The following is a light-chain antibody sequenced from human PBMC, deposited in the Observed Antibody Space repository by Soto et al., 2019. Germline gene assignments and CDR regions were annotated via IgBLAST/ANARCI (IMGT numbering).Light chain of an antibody. Sequence: AIRMTQSPSSFSASTGDRVTITCRASQGIISYLAWYQQKLGKAPKLLIYAASTLQSGVPSRFSGSGSGTDFTLTISCLQSEDFATYYCQQYYSYPSITFGQGTRLEIK. CDR2: AAS. J-gene: IGKJ5*01. CDR3: QQYYSYPSIT. V-gene: IGKV1-8*01. CDR1: QGIISY.